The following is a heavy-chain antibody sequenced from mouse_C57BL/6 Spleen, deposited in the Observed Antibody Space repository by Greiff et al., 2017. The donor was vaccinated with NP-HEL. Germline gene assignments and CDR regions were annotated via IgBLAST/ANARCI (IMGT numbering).Heavy chain of an antibody. Sequence: VQLQQSGAELVRPGTSVKLSCKASGYTFTSYWMHWVKQRPGQGLEWIGVIDPSDSYTNYNQKFKGKATLTVDTSSSTAYMQLSSLTSEDSAVYYCARDYGSSYEDWYFDVWGTGTTVTVSS. CDR1: GYTFTSYW. J-gene: IGHJ1*03. D-gene: IGHD1-1*01. V-gene: IGHV1-59*01. CDR2: IDPSDSYT. CDR3: ARDYGSSYEDWYFDV.